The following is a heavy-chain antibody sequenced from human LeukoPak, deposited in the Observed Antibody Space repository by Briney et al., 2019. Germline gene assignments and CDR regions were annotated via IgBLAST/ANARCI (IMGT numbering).Heavy chain of an antibody. CDR1: GYTFRSYT. J-gene: IGHJ5*02. V-gene: IGHV1-2*02. D-gene: IGHD5-18*01. CDR2: INPNSGGT. CDR3: ARGIQLWDWFDP. Sequence: GASVKVSCKASGYTFRSYTINWVRQAPGQGLEWMGWINPNSGGTNYAQNFQGRVTMTRDTSMTTAYTELSRPRSDDTAVYYCARGIQLWDWFDPWGQGTLVTVSS.